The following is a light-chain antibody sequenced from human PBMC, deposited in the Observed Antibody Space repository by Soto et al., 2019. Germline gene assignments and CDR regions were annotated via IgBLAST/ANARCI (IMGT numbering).Light chain of an antibody. CDR3: PSYDRSLSASL. CDR2: DNT. CDR1: SSNIGAGFD. J-gene: IGLJ7*02. V-gene: IGLV1-40*01. Sequence: SVLTQPPSVSGAPGQRVNISCTGTSSNIGAGFDVHCYPQLPGEAPKLLLFDNTNRPAGVPDRISGSKPGTSASLSITGLPAEDEADYYCPSYDRSLSASLSGGGTQLTAL.